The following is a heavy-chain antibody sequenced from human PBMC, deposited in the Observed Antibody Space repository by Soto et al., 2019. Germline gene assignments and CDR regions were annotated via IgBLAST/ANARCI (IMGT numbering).Heavy chain of an antibody. V-gene: IGHV3-33*01. Sequence: HPGGSLSLSCAASGFTFSSYGMHWVRQAPGKGLEWVAVIWYDGSNKYYADSVKGRFTISRDNSKNTLYLQMNSLRAEDTAVYYCARDRRLYTVTSSLQHCGQGTLATVSS. J-gene: IGHJ1*01. D-gene: IGHD4-17*01. CDR2: IWYDGSNK. CDR3: ARDRRLYTVTSSLQH. CDR1: GFTFSSYG.